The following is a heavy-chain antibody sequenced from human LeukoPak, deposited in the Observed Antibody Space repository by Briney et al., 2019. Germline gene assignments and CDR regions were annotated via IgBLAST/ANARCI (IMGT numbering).Heavy chain of an antibody. CDR1: GFTFSSYW. CDR2: IKQDGSEK. J-gene: IGHJ4*02. V-gene: IGHV3-7*01. CDR3: AREGYYDSSGYYYVLDY. Sequence: GGSLRLSCAASGFTFSSYWMSWVHQAPGKGLEWVANIKQDGSEKYYVDSVKGRFTISRDNAKNSLYLQMNSLRAEDTAVYYCAREGYYDSSGYYYVLDYWGQGTLVTVSS. D-gene: IGHD3-22*01.